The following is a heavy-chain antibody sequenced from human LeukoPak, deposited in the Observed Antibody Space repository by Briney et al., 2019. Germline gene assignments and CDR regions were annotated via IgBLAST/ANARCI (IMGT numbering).Heavy chain of an antibody. J-gene: IGHJ6*02. V-gene: IGHV3-33*01. D-gene: IGHD3-10*01. CDR1: GFTFSSYG. CDR2: IWYDGSNK. Sequence: PGRSLRLSCAASGFTFSSYGMHWVRQAPGKGLEWVAVIWYDGSNKYYADSVKGRLTISRDNSKNTLYLQMNSLRAEDTAVYYCARDPSYYGSGGYGMDVWGQGTTVTVSS. CDR3: ARDPSYYGSGGYGMDV.